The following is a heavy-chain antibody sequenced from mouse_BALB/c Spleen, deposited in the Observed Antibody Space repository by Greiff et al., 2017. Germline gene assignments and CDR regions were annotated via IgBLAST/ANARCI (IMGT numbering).Heavy chain of an antibody. Sequence: LQQPGAELVKPGASVKMSCKASGYTFTSYNMHLVKQTPGQGLEWIGAIYPGNGDTSYNQKFKGKATLTADKSSSTAYMQLSSLTSEDSAVYYCARPRQHGLTWLADWGQG. D-gene: IGHD3-2*01. J-gene: IGHJ3*01. CDR3: ARPRQHGLTWLAD. CDR2: IYPGNGDT. CDR1: GYTFTSYN. V-gene: IGHV1-12*01.